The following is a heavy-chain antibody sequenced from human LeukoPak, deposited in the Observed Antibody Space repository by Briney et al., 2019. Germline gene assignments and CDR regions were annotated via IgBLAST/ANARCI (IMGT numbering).Heavy chain of an antibody. CDR1: GYIFTGYH. Sequence: ASVKVSCEASGYIFTGYHLHWVRQAPGQGLEWVGWINPNTGGTQYAQKFQGRVTMTRDTSITTAYMELSSLRSDDTAVYYCARHTERFLEWLFDYYFDYWGQGTLVTVSS. J-gene: IGHJ4*02. V-gene: IGHV1-2*02. CDR3: ARHTERFLEWLFDYYFDY. D-gene: IGHD3-3*01. CDR2: INPNTGGT.